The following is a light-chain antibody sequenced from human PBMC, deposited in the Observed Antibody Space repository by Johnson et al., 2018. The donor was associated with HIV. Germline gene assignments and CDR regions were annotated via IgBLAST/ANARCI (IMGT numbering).Light chain of an antibody. Sequence: QSMLTQPPSVSAAPGQKVTISCSGSSSNIGNNYVSWYQQVPGTAPKLLIYDNNKRPSGIPDRFSGSTSGTSATLGITGLQTGDAADYYCETWDSSLSGVFGTGTKVTVL. J-gene: IGLJ1*01. CDR1: SSNIGNNY. CDR2: DNN. V-gene: IGLV1-51*01. CDR3: ETWDSSLSGV.